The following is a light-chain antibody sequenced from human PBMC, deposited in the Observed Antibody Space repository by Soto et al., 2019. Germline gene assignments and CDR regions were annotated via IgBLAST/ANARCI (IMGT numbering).Light chain of an antibody. CDR3: QQSSNWPPWT. V-gene: IGKV3-11*01. J-gene: IGKJ1*01. CDR2: DAS. Sequence: EIVLTQSPATLSLSPGERATFSCKASQSVGTSLAWFQQKPGQAPRLLIYDASVRATGIPARFSGSGSGTDFTLTISRLQPEDIGMYYCQQSSNWPPWTFGRGTRVDI. CDR1: QSVGTS.